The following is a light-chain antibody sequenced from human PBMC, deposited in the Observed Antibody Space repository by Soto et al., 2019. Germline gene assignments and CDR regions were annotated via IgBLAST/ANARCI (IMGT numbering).Light chain of an antibody. CDR3: QQYNNWPRT. Sequence: EIVMTQCPVTLSVSPGERATLSCRASQSVSSSLAWFQQKPGQAPRLLIYGASTRATGIPARFSGSGSGTEFTLTISSLQSEDFAVYYCQQYNNWPRTFGQGTKLEMK. V-gene: IGKV3-15*01. J-gene: IGKJ2*01. CDR1: QSVSSS. CDR2: GAS.